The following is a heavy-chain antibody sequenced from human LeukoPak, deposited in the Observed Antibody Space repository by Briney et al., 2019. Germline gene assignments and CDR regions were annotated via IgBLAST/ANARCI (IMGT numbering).Heavy chain of an antibody. CDR2: ISWNSGSI. J-gene: IGHJ4*02. V-gene: IGHV3-9*01. D-gene: IGHD3-22*01. CDR1: GFTFDDYA. CDR3: AKVHSYDSSGFDY. Sequence: GGSLRLSCAASGFTFDDYAMHWVRQAPGKGLEWVSGISWNSGSIGYADSVKGRFTISRDNAKNSLYLQMNSLRAEDTALYYCAKVHSYDSSGFDYWGQGTLVTVSS.